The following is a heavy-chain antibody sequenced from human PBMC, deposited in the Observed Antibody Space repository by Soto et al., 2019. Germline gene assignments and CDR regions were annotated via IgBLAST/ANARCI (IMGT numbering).Heavy chain of an antibody. CDR2: ITGGGEST. CDR3: AKEGGYSFGPGNYYGMDV. CDR1: GFTFSSYA. V-gene: IGHV3-23*01. D-gene: IGHD5-18*01. J-gene: IGHJ6*02. Sequence: GGSLRLSCAASGFTFSSYAMSWVRQAPGKGLEWVSGITGGGESTYYADSVKGRFTISRDKPKTTLYLQMNSLSAEDTAMYYCAKEGGYSFGPGNYYGMDVWGQGTTVTVSS.